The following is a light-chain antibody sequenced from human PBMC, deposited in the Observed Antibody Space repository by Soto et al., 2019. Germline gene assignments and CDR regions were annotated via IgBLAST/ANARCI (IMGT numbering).Light chain of an antibody. CDR3: CSYAGPSTFVV. J-gene: IGLJ2*01. CDR2: EGS. CDR1: SSDVGGYTY. Sequence: QSVLTQPASVSGSPGQSITISCAGTSSDVGGYTYVSWYQQHPGKAPKLMIYEGSKRPSGVSNRFSGSKSGNTASLTISGLQAEDEADYYCCSYAGPSTFVVSGGGTQLTVL. V-gene: IGLV2-23*01.